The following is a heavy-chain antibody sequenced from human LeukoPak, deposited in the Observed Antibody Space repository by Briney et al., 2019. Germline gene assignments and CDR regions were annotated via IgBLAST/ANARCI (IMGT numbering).Heavy chain of an antibody. V-gene: IGHV1-2*02. CDR2: INPDSGDT. D-gene: IGHD2-15*01. Sequence: ASVKVSCKASGYTFTGYHVHWVRQAPGQGLEWMGSINPDSGDTNYAQKFQGRVTMTRDRSIDTAFMELSSLTRDDTALYYCARDAYSGLDGRYYSDFWGQGTLVTVSS. CDR1: GYTFTGYH. CDR3: ARDAYSGLDGRYYSDF. J-gene: IGHJ4*02.